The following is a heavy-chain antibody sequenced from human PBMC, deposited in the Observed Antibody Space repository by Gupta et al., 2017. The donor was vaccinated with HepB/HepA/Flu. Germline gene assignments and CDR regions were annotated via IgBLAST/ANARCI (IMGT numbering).Heavy chain of an antibody. CDR3: ARDRGNSARGGMDD. CDR1: SGRFKAYG. CDR2: ISSDATEE. D-gene: IGHD6-6*01. Sequence: QGRLAESGGGVVQSGRSLRLSSLPSSGRFKAYGFHCVRLVPGKGPEWVAAISSDATEEFYADAVKGRFVISRDNPEKTLYLQMNSLRPEDTALYYCARDRGNSARGGMDDWGQGTTVTVSS. J-gene: IGHJ6*02. V-gene: IGHV3-30*03.